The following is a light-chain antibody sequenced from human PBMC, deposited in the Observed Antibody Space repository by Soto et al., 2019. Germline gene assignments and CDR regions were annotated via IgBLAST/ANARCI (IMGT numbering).Light chain of an antibody. CDR2: AAS. V-gene: IGKV1-12*01. J-gene: IGKJ4*01. Sequence: DIQMTQSPSSVSAPLCKTSQSVTMASQGIGSWLAWFQQKPGRAPKLLIYAASSWQSGIPARFSGSGSGADFTLTISSLQPEDFATYYCQQANSFPLTFGGGTKVDIK. CDR3: QQANSFPLT. CDR1: QGIGSW.